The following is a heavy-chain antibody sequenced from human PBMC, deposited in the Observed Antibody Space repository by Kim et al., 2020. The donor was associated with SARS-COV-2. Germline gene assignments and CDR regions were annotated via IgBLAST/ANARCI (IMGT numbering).Heavy chain of an antibody. Sequence: SSYIYYADSVKGRFTISRDNAKNSLYLQMNSLRAEDTAVYYCARTNPGPEWGQGTLVTVSS. J-gene: IGHJ4*02. CDR3: ARTNPGPE. D-gene: IGHD2-8*01. V-gene: IGHV3-21*01. CDR2: SSYI.